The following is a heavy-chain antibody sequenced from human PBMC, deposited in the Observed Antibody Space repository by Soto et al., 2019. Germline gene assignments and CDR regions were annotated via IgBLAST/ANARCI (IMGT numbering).Heavy chain of an antibody. D-gene: IGHD5-18*01. V-gene: IGHV3-30-3*01. Sequence: QVQLVESGGGVVQPGRSLRLSCAASGFTFSSYAMHWVRQAPGKGLEWVAVISYDGSNKYYADSVKGRFTISRDNSKNTLYRQMNSLRAEDTAVYYCESRAAMVGGDAFDIWGQGTMVTVSS. J-gene: IGHJ3*02. CDR3: ESRAAMVGGDAFDI. CDR2: ISYDGSNK. CDR1: GFTFSSYA.